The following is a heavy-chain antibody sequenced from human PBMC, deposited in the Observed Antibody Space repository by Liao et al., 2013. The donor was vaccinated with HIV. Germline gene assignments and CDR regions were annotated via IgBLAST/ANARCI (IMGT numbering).Heavy chain of an antibody. CDR1: GGSISSGSYY. D-gene: IGHD6-13*01. CDR3: ARDPFPVGQQLVARAGSAEYFQH. J-gene: IGHJ1*01. CDR2: IYTSGST. V-gene: IGHV4-61*02. Sequence: QVQLQESGPGLVKPSQTLSLTCTVSGGSISSGSYYWSWIRQPAGKGLEWIGRIYTSGSTNYNPSLKSRVTISVDTSKNQFSLKLSSVTAADTAVYYCARDPFPVGQQLVARAGSAEYFQHWGQGTLVTVSS.